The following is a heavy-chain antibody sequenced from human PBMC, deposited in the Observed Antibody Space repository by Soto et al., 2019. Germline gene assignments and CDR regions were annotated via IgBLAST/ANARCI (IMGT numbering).Heavy chain of an antibody. J-gene: IGHJ3*02. CDR2: ISNAGVST. CDR1: GFTFSTYA. CDR3: AHPRGYGVFDAVDI. D-gene: IGHD4-17*01. Sequence: GGSLRLSCAASGFTFSTYAMNWVRQAPGKGLEWVSAISNAGVSTYYAESVRGRFTISRDNSINTLHLQMSGLRTEDTAVYYCAHPRGYGVFDAVDIWGQGTMVTVSS. V-gene: IGHV3-23*01.